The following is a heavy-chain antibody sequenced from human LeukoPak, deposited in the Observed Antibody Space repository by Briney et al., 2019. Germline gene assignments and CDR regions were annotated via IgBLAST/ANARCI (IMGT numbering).Heavy chain of an antibody. D-gene: IGHD2-15*01. Sequence: PSETLSLTCTVSGGSISSYYWGWIRQPPGKGLEWIGYIYYSGSTNYNPSLKSRVTISVDTSKNQFSLKLSSVTAADTAVYYCARDNQYCSGGSCYLNWFDPWGQGTLVTVSS. CDR2: IYYSGST. J-gene: IGHJ5*02. V-gene: IGHV4-59*01. CDR3: ARDNQYCSGGSCYLNWFDP. CDR1: GGSISSYY.